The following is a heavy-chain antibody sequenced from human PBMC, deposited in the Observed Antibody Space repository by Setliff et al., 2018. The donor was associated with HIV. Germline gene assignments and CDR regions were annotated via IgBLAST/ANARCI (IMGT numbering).Heavy chain of an antibody. D-gene: IGHD3-10*01. CDR1: GGSFSGYY. CDR3: ARGPRYGSGNYYYYYYYMDV. V-gene: IGHV4-34*01. CDR2: INHSGST. Sequence: PSETLSLTCAVYGGSFSGYYRFWIRQPPGKGLEWIGEINHSGSTNYNPSLKSRVTISVDTSKNQFSLKLSPVTAADTAVYYCARGPRYGSGNYYYYYYYMDVWGKGTTVTVSS. J-gene: IGHJ6*03.